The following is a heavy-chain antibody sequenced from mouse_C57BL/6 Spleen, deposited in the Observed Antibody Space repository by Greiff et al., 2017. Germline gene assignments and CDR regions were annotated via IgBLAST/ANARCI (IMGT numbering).Heavy chain of an antibody. J-gene: IGHJ3*01. D-gene: IGHD1-1*01. V-gene: IGHV5-17*01. CDR2: ISSGSSTI. CDR3: ARDYGSSYGFAY. Sequence: EVQLVESGGGLVKPGGSLKLSCAASGFTFSDYGMHWVRQAPEKGLECVAYISSGSSTIYYADTVKGRFTISRDNAKNTLFLQMTSLRSEDTAMYYCARDYGSSYGFAYWGQGTLVTVSA. CDR1: GFTFSDYG.